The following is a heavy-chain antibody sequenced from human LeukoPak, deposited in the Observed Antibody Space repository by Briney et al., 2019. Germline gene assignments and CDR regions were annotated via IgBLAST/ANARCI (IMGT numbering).Heavy chain of an antibody. Sequence: ASVKVSCKASGYTFTGYYMHWVRQAPGQGLEWMGWINPNSGGTNYAQKFQGRVTMTRDTSISTAYVELSRLRSDDTAVYYCARSERITMVRGVVNWFDPWGQGTLVTVSS. D-gene: IGHD3-10*01. CDR3: ARSERITMVRGVVNWFDP. CDR1: GYTFTGYY. CDR2: INPNSGGT. J-gene: IGHJ5*02. V-gene: IGHV1-2*02.